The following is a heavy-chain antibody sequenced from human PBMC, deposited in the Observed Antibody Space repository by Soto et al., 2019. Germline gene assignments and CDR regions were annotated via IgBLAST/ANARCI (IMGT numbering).Heavy chain of an antibody. J-gene: IGHJ6*02. V-gene: IGHV4-59*01. CDR1: GGSISSYY. CDR3: AREDHYGSGSYYNPHYYYGMDV. Sequence: SETPSLTCTVSGGSISSYYWSWIRQPPGKGLEWIGYIYYSGSTNYNPSLKSRVTISVDTSKNQFSLKLSSVTAADTAVYYCAREDHYGSGSYYNPHYYYGMDVWGQGTTVTSP. CDR2: IYYSGST. D-gene: IGHD3-10*01.